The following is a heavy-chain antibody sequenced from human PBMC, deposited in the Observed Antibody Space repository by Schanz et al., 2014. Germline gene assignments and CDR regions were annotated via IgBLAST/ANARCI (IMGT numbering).Heavy chain of an antibody. CDR2: ISGSGNTI. J-gene: IGHJ4*02. CDR1: GFTFSSHS. V-gene: IGHV3-48*02. CDR3: ARRYSGRYCFDY. Sequence: EVRLLESGGGLVQPGGSLRLSCVASGFTFSSHSMNWVRQAPGQGLEWLSYISGSGNTIYYADSVKGRFTISRDNAKNSLSLQMDRLRDEDTAVYYCARRYSGRYCFDYWGQGTLVAVSS. D-gene: IGHD1-26*01.